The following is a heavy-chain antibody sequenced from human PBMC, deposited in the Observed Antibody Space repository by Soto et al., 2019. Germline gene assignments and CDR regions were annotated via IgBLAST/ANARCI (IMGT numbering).Heavy chain of an antibody. CDR1: GYSFTSYW. V-gene: IGHV5-10-1*01. Sequence: PGESLKISCKGSGYSFTSYWINWVRQMPGKGLGWMGRIDPSDSYTNYSPSFQGHVTISADKSISTAYLQWSTLKASDTAMYYCASHTSRRSGYYFYYGMDVWGQGTTVTVSS. CDR3: ASHTSRRSGYYFYYGMDV. CDR2: IDPSDSYT. D-gene: IGHD2-2*01. J-gene: IGHJ6*02.